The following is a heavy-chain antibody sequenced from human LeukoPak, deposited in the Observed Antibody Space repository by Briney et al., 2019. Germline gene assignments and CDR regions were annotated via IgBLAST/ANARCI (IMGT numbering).Heavy chain of an antibody. Sequence: PSETLSLTCTVSGGSISSSSYYWGWIRQPPGKGLEWIGSLYYSGSTYYNPSLKSRVTISVDTSKNQFSLKLSSVTAADTAVYYCARSRIVVVPAANNFDYWSQGTLVTVSS. CDR3: ARSRIVVVPAANNFDY. CDR2: LYYSGST. V-gene: IGHV4-39*01. D-gene: IGHD2-2*01. CDR1: GGSISSSSYY. J-gene: IGHJ4*02.